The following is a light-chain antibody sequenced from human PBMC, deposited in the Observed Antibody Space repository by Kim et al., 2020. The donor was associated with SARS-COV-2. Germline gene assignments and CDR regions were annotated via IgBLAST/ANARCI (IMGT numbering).Light chain of an antibody. CDR3: SSYTSSNTLV. J-gene: IGLJ3*02. CDR1: SSDVGDYSY. Sequence: GQSITISGTGTSSDVGDYSYVSWYQHHPGKAPKLMIYEVTNQPSGVSNRFSGSKSGNTASLTISGLQTEDEADYYCSSYTSSNTLVFGGGTQLTVL. CDR2: EVT. V-gene: IGLV2-14*01.